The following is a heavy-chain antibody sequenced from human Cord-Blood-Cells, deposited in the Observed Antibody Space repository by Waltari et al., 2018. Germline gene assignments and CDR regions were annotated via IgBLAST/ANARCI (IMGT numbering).Heavy chain of an antibody. CDR3: AKDHIGSGYYFDY. CDR1: GFPFSSYA. V-gene: IGHV3-23*01. Sequence: EVQLLESGGGLVQPGGSLRLSCAASGFPFSSYAMSWVRRGPGKGGGGGGGVRGSGGSTYYEESGKGRFTISRDNAKNTLYLQMNSLGAEETAVYYCAKDHIGSGYYFDYWGQGTLVTVSS. CDR2: VRGSGGST. D-gene: IGHD3-22*01. J-gene: IGHJ4*02.